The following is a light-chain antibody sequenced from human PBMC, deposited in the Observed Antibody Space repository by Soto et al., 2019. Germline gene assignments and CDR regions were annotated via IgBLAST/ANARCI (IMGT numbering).Light chain of an antibody. V-gene: IGLV1-44*01. CDR1: SSNIGSNS. CDR3: AAWDDSLNGEVV. J-gene: IGLJ2*01. Sequence: QSVLTQPPSASGTPGQRVTISCSGSSSNIGSNSVNWYQQLPGTATKLLIYSTNQRPSGVPDRFSGSKSDTSASLAISGLQSEDEADYYCAAWDDSLNGEVVFGGGTQLTVL. CDR2: STN.